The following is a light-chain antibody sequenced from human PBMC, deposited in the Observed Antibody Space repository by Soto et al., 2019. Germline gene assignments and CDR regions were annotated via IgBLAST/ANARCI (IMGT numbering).Light chain of an antibody. CDR1: QSLSNNY. CDR2: DTS. V-gene: IGKV3-20*01. CDR3: QQYGTSEII. Sequence: EFVLTQSQGTLSLSPGERATLSCRASQSLSNNYVAWYQQKPGQAPRLLIYDTSIRASGIPDRFSGSGSGTDFTLIISRLEPEDFAIFYCQQYGTSEIIFGQGTRLDIK. J-gene: IGKJ5*01.